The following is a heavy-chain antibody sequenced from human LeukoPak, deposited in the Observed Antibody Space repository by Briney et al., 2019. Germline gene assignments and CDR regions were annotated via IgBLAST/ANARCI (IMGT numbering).Heavy chain of an antibody. CDR3: ARALYDSSGYYRHIGYFDY. Sequence: ASVKVSCKASGYTFTSYGISWVRQAPGQGLEWMGWISAYNGNTNYAQKLQGRVTMTTDTSTSTAYMELRSLRSDDTAVYYCARALYDSSGYYRHIGYFDYWGQGTLVTVSS. V-gene: IGHV1-18*01. CDR2: ISAYNGNT. CDR1: GYTFTSYG. D-gene: IGHD3-22*01. J-gene: IGHJ4*02.